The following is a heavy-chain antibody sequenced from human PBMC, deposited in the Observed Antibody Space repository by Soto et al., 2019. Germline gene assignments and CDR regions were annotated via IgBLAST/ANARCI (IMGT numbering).Heavy chain of an antibody. J-gene: IGHJ6*02. CDR3: ARILGDYYYYGMDV. V-gene: IGHV2-26*01. CDR1: GFSLSNARMG. CDR2: IFSNDEK. D-gene: IGHD3-16*01. Sequence: QVTLKESGPVLVKPTEPLTLTCTVSGFSLSNARMGVSWIRQPPGKALEWLAHIFSNDEKSYSTSLKSRLTISKDTSKSQVVLTMTNMDPVDTATYYCARILGDYYYYGMDVWGQGTTVTVSS.